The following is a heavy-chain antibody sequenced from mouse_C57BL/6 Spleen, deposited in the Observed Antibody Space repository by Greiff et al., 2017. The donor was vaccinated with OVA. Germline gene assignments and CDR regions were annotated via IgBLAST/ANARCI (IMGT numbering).Heavy chain of an antibody. CDR1: GFTFSSYG. CDR2: ISSGGSYT. D-gene: IGHD1-1*01. CDR3: ARRRDYYGSSYDYAMDY. V-gene: IGHV5-6*02. Sequence: EVMLVESGGDLVKPGGSLKLSCAASGFTFSSYGMSWVRQTPDKRLEWVATISSGGSYTYYPDSVKGRFTISRDNAKNTLYLQMSSLKSEDTAMYYCARRRDYYGSSYDYAMDYWGQGTSVTVSS. J-gene: IGHJ4*01.